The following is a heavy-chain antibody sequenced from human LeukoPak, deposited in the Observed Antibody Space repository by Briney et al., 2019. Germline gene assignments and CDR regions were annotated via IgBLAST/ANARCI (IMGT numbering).Heavy chain of an antibody. CDR1: GYTFTSHW. CDR2: ISAYNGNT. J-gene: IGHJ4*02. D-gene: IGHD5-12*01. Sequence: APVKVSRKGFGYTFTSHWISWGGQAPGKGVEGVGWISAYNGNTNYAQKLQGRVTMTTDTSTSTAYMELRSLRSDDTAVYYCARDLYSGYGGGGYWGQGTLVIVSS. V-gene: IGHV1-18*01. CDR3: ARDLYSGYGGGGY.